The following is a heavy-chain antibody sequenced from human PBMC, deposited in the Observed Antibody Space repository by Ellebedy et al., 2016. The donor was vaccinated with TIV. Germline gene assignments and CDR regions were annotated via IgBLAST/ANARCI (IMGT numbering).Heavy chain of an antibody. CDR2: IYTSGST. V-gene: IGHV4-4*07. J-gene: IGHJ2*01. CDR1: GGSISSYY. Sequence: MPSETLSLTCTVSGGSISSYYWSWIRQPAGKGLEWIGRIYTSGSTNYNPSLKSRVTMSVDTSKNQFSLKLSSVTAADTAVYYCAREIVPLLGNIVVVPAAMRGYWYFDLWGRGTLVTVSS. D-gene: IGHD2-2*01. CDR3: AREIVPLLGNIVVVPAAMRGYWYFDL.